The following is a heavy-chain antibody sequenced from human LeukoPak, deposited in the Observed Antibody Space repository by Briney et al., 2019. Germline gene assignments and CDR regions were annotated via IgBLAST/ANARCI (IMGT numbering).Heavy chain of an antibody. D-gene: IGHD3-9*01. Sequence: GGSLRLSCAASGFTLSDYWMHWVRQAPGKGLVWVSRIKTDGFSTSYADSVKGRFTISRDDAKNTLYLQMNSLRVEDTAVYFCARIDGRDYFDYWGQGTLVTVSS. V-gene: IGHV3-74*01. CDR2: IKTDGFST. CDR1: GFTLSDYW. CDR3: ARIDGRDYFDY. J-gene: IGHJ4*02.